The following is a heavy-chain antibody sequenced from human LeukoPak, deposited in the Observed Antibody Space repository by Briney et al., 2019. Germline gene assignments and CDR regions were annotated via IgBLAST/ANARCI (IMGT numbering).Heavy chain of an antibody. D-gene: IGHD2-2*01. CDR3: ARWGCSTISCYSRY. J-gene: IGHJ4*02. Sequence: ASVKVSCKASGYTFTGYYMRWVRQAPGQGLEWMGWINPNSGGTNYAQKFQGWVTMTRDTSISTAYMELSRLRSDDTAVYYCARWGCSTISCYSRYWGQGTLVTVSS. V-gene: IGHV1-2*04. CDR1: GYTFTGYY. CDR2: INPNSGGT.